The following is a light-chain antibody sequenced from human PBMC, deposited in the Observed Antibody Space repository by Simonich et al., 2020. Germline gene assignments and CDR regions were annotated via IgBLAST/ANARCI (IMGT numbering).Light chain of an antibody. CDR2: DVS. Sequence: QSALTQPASVSGSPGQSITISCTGTSSDVGGYNYVSWYQQPPGKAPKLMIYDVSKRPSGVSKSFSGYKSGNTASLTISGLQAEDEADYYCSSYTSSSTWVFGGGTKLTVL. V-gene: IGLV2-14*01. J-gene: IGLJ3*02. CDR1: SSDVGGYNY. CDR3: SSYTSSSTWV.